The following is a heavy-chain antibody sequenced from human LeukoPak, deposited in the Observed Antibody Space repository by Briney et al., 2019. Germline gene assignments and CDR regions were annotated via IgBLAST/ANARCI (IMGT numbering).Heavy chain of an antibody. CDR2: ISAYNGNT. CDR1: GYTFTGYY. V-gene: IGHV1-18*04. Sequence: ASVKVSRKASGYTFTGYYMHWVRQAPGQGLEWMGWISAYNGNTNYAQKLQGRVTMTTDTSTSTAYMELRSLRSDDTAVYYCARDHYYDSSGYGSPFDYWGQGTLVTVSS. CDR3: ARDHYYDSSGYGSPFDY. D-gene: IGHD3-22*01. J-gene: IGHJ4*02.